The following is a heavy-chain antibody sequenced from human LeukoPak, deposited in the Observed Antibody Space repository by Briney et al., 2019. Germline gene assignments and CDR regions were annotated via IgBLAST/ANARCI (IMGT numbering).Heavy chain of an antibody. Sequence: GGSLRLSCAASGFTFSSYEMNWVRQAPGKGLEWVSYISSSGSTIYYADSVKGRFTISRDNAMNSLYLQMNSLRAEDTAVYYCARDTYYYDSSGYHIMDYWGQGTLVTVSS. D-gene: IGHD3-22*01. CDR1: GFTFSSYE. J-gene: IGHJ4*02. CDR3: ARDTYYYDSSGYHIMDY. V-gene: IGHV3-48*03. CDR2: ISSSGSTI.